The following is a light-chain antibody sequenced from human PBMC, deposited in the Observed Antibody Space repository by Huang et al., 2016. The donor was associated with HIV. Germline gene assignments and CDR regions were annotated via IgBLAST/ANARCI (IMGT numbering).Light chain of an antibody. CDR1: QSVRNY. CDR2: YAS. J-gene: IGKJ4*01. CDR3: QQRSNWPLT. V-gene: IGKV3-11*01. Sequence: EIVLTQSPATLSLSPGESATLSCRASQSVRNYLAWYQQKPGHAPRLLIYYASNRATGIPSRFSGSGSGTDFTLSISSLEPEDFAVYYCQQRSNWPLTFGGGTKVEIK.